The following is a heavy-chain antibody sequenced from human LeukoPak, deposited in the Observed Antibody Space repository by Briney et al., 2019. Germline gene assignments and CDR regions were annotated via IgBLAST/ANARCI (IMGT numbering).Heavy chain of an antibody. J-gene: IGHJ4*02. CDR1: GFIFHTYA. CDR2: ISGSDST. V-gene: IGHV3-23*01. D-gene: IGHD3-9*01. CDR3: ARGVRFLDWWILDY. Sequence: GGSLRLSCAASGFIFHTYAMSWVRQAPGKGLEWVSAISGSDSTYYADSVKGRFTISRDNSKNTLYLQMNSLRAEDTAIYYCARGVRFLDWWILDYWGQGSLVTVSS.